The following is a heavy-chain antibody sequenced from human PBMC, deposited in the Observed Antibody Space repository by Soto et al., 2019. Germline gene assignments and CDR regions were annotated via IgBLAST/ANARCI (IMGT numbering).Heavy chain of an antibody. J-gene: IGHJ4*02. D-gene: IGHD3-16*01. V-gene: IGHV3-21*01. CDR1: GFVFSYFQ. CDR2: ITGTSAFT. CDR3: ARDNLAFQGAFDL. Sequence: GGSLRLSCAASGFVFSYFQFNWVRQAPGGGLEWLSSITGTSAFTEYAESIEGRFTISRDNPNKLLFLHMDNLRPEDTAVYYCARDNLAFQGAFDLWGQGTLVTVSS.